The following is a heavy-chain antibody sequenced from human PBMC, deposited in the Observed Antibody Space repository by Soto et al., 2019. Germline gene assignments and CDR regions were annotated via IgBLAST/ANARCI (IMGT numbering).Heavy chain of an antibody. J-gene: IGHJ4*02. D-gene: IGHD3-16*01. V-gene: IGHV3-21*01. CDR1: GFVFSYFQ. CDR2: ITGTSAFT. CDR3: ARDNLAFQGAFDL. Sequence: GGSLRLSCAASGFVFSYFQFNWVRQAPGGGLEWLSSITGTSAFTEYAESIEGRFTISRDNPNKLLFLHMDNLRPEDTAVYYCARDNLAFQGAFDLWGQGTLVTVSS.